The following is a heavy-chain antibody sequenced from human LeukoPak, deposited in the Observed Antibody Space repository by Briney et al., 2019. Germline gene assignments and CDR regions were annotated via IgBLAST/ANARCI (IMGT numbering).Heavy chain of an antibody. Sequence: PSETLSLTCAVYGGSFSGHYWTWLRQPPGKGVEWIGEIDHTGRSTYNPSLTSRVTISKDSSKNQFSLSLGSVIAADTAVYFCARGENSGSYFSYFDSWAQGTPVTVSS. J-gene: IGHJ5*01. V-gene: IGHV4-34*01. CDR3: ARGENSGSYFSYFDS. CDR2: IDHTGRS. CDR1: GGSFSGHY. D-gene: IGHD3-10*01.